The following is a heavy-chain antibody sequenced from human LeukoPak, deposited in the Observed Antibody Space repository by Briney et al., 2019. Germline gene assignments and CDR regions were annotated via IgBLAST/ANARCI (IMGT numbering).Heavy chain of an antibody. D-gene: IGHD6-19*01. Sequence: PSETLSLTCTVSGVSIINHYWSWIRQPAGKGLEWIGRIYSSGRANYSPSLKSRVSMSIETSNNHFSLNLTSVTAADTALYFCARDVRYASGWSTPESWGQGTLVTVSS. CDR2: IYSSGRA. CDR3: ARDVRYASGWSTPES. V-gene: IGHV4-4*07. J-gene: IGHJ5*02. CDR1: GVSIINHY.